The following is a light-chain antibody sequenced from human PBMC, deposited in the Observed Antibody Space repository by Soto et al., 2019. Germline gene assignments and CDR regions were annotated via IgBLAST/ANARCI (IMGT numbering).Light chain of an antibody. Sequence: QSVLTQPPSVSGAPGQRVTISCTGSSSNIGAGYAVHWYQQLPGTAPKLLIYGDNNRPSGVPDRFSGSKSGTSASLAITGLQAEDEAGYYCQSYDISLSGVVFGGGTKLTVL. CDR2: GDN. J-gene: IGLJ2*01. CDR3: QSYDISLSGVV. CDR1: SSNIGAGYA. V-gene: IGLV1-40*01.